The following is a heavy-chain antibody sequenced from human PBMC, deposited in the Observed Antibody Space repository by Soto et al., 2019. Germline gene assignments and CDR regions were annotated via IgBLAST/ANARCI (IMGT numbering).Heavy chain of an antibody. Sequence: GGSLRLSCAASGFTFTGSAMHWVRQASGKGLEWVGRIRSKANSYATVYIESVKGRFTISRDDSKNTAYLQMNSLKTEDTAAYYCLPSGLRYGNDAFDIWGQGTMVPV. CDR1: GFTFTGSA. D-gene: IGHD5-18*01. V-gene: IGHV3-73*01. CDR2: IRSKANSYAT. J-gene: IGHJ3*02. CDR3: LPSGLRYGNDAFDI.